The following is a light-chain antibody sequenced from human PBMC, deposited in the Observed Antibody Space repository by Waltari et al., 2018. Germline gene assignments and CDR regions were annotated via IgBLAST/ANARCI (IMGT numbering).Light chain of an antibody. J-gene: IGLJ1*01. CDR1: SSNLGAGYD. CDR3: QSFDTGLGGSV. Sequence: QSVLTRPPSVSGAPGQRVTISCTGTSSNLGAGYDVHWYQHLPGIAPKLLIKENNKRPSGVPDRFSGSKSGTLASLAIAGRQAEDEADYFCQSFDTGLGGSVFGTGTKVSVL. CDR2: ENN. V-gene: IGLV1-40*01.